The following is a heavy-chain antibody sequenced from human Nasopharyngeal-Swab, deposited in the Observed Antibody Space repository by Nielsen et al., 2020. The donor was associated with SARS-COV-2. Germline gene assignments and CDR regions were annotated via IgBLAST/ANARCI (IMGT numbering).Heavy chain of an antibody. CDR1: GGSISSSSYY. D-gene: IGHD6-6*01. CDR2: INHSGST. CDR3: ARGRYSSSPREYFQH. V-gene: IGHV4-39*07. Sequence: GSLRLSCTVSGGSISSSSYYWSWIRQPPGKGLEWIGEINHSGSTNYNPSLKSRVTISVDTSKNQFSLKLSSVTAADTAVYYCARGRYSSSPREYFQHWGQGTLVTVSS. J-gene: IGHJ1*01.